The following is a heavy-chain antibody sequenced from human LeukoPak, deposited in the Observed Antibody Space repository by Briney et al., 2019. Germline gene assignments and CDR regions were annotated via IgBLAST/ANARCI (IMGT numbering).Heavy chain of an antibody. Sequence: GGSLRLSCAASGLTFSNYWMSWVRQAPGKGLEWVANIKEDGSEKYYVDSVKGRFTISRDNTKNSLFLQMNSLRAEDTAVYYCASGGHIDYCGQGTLVTVSS. V-gene: IGHV3-7*05. CDR2: IKEDGSEK. D-gene: IGHD3-16*01. J-gene: IGHJ4*02. CDR3: ASGGHIDY. CDR1: GLTFSNYW.